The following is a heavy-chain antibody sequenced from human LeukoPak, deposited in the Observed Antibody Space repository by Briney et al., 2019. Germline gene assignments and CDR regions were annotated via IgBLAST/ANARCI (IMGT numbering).Heavy chain of an antibody. V-gene: IGHV4-34*01. D-gene: IGHD2-15*01. CDR1: GGSFSGYY. Sequence: SETLSLTCAVYGGSFSGYYWSWIRQPPGKGLEWIGEINHSGSTNYNPSLKSRVTLSVDTSKNQFSLKLSSVTAADTAVYYCARGPVVAALVGFDYWGRGTLVTVSS. J-gene: IGHJ4*02. CDR3: ARGPVVAALVGFDY. CDR2: INHSGST.